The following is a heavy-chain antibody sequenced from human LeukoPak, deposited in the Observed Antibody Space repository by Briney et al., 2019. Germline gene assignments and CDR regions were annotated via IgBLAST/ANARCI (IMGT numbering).Heavy chain of an antibody. CDR2: INPNSGGT. CDR3: ARVGYYESSGYYEY. Sequence: ASVTVSCKASGHTLTDYYMHWVRQAPGQGLEWMGRINPNSGGTNYAQKFQGRVTMTRDTSISTVYMELSRLRSDDTAVYYCARVGYYESSGYYEYWGQGTLVTVSS. V-gene: IGHV1-2*06. J-gene: IGHJ4*02. CDR1: GHTLTDYY. D-gene: IGHD3-22*01.